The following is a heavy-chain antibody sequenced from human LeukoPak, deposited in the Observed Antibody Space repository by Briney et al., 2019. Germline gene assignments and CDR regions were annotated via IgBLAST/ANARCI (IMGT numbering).Heavy chain of an antibody. D-gene: IGHD2-15*01. CDR1: GFTFDDYA. CDR2: ISGVGGST. J-gene: IGHJ4*02. V-gene: IGHV3-43*02. CDR3: AKDTEGDCSGGSCYELDY. Sequence: GGSLRLSSAASGFTFDDYAMHWVRQAPGKGLEWVSLISGVGGSTYYADSVKGRFTISRDNSKNSLYLQMNSLRTEDTALYYCAKDTEGDCSGGSCYELDYWGQGTLVTVSS.